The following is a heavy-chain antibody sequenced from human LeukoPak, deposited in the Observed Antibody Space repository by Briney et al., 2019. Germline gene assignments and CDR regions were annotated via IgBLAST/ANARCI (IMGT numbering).Heavy chain of an antibody. CDR1: GGSISSGSYY. CDR3: ARDREARFMGSVTRNYYYMDV. J-gene: IGHJ6*03. V-gene: IGHV4-61*02. D-gene: IGHD4-17*01. Sequence: PSETLSLTCTVSGGSISSGSYYWSWIRQPAGKGLEWIGRIYTSGSTNYNPSLKSRVTISVDTSKNQFSLKLSSVTAADTAVYYCARDREARFMGSVTRNYYYMDVWGKGTTVTVSS. CDR2: IYTSGST.